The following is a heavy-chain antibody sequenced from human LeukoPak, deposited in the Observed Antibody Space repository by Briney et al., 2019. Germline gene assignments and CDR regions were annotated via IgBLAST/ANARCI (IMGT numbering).Heavy chain of an antibody. D-gene: IGHD3-9*01. Sequence: GASVKVSCKASGYTFTGYCMHWVRQAPGQGLEWMGWINPNSGDTNYAQKFQGRVTMTRDTSISTAYMELSRLRSDDTAVYYCARGFDWLSYYFDYWGQGTLVTVSS. CDR3: ARGFDWLSYYFDY. CDR1: GYTFTGYC. V-gene: IGHV1-2*02. CDR2: INPNSGDT. J-gene: IGHJ4*02.